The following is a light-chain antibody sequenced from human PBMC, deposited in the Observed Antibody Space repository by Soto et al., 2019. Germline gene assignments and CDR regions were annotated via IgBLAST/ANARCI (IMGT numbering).Light chain of an antibody. J-gene: IGKJ4*01. Sequence: DFQMTQSPSSVSASVVDRVTITCRASQGIASRLAWYQQKIGKAAKLLIYAASTLQSGVPSRFSGSESGTHFALPVRSLQPEDFGTYCSHQAADFPLPFGGGTQVEFK. CDR1: QGIASR. V-gene: IGKV1-12*01. CDR2: AAS. CDR3: HQAADFPLP.